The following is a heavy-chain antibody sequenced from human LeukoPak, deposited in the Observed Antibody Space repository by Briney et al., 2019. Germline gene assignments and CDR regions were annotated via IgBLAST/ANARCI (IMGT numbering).Heavy chain of an antibody. V-gene: IGHV4-59*01. Sequence: PSETLSLTCTVSGVSISNYYWNWIRQLPGKGLEWIGYIYSSGSTNYNPSLKSRVTISLDTSKNQFSLKLSSVTPADTAVYYCAREDADYWGQGTLVTVSS. CDR1: GVSISNYY. J-gene: IGHJ4*02. CDR2: IYSSGST. CDR3: AREDADY.